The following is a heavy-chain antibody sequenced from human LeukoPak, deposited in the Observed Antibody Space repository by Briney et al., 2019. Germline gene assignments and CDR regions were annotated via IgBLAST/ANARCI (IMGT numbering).Heavy chain of an antibody. V-gene: IGHV3-7*01. D-gene: IGHD6-19*01. CDR2: IKQDGSEK. Sequence: GGSLRLSCAASGFTFNNYAMSWVRQAPGKGLEWVANIKQDGSEKYYVDSVKGRFTISRDNAKNSLYLQMNSLRAEDTAVYYCARSDRYSSGWAGDYWGQGTLVTVSS. CDR1: GFTFNNYA. J-gene: IGHJ4*02. CDR3: ARSDRYSSGWAGDY.